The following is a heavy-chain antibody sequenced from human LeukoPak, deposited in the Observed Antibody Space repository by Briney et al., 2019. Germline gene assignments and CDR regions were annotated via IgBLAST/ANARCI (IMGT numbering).Heavy chain of an antibody. D-gene: IGHD2-15*01. J-gene: IGHJ3*02. Sequence: PSETLSLTCTVSGGSISSYYWSWIRQPPGKGLEWIGYIYYSGSTNYNPSLKSRVTISVDTSKNQFSLKLSSVTAADMAVYYCARDKGGAFDIWGQGTMVTVSS. V-gene: IGHV4-59*01. CDR1: GGSISSYY. CDR3: ARDKGGAFDI. CDR2: IYYSGST.